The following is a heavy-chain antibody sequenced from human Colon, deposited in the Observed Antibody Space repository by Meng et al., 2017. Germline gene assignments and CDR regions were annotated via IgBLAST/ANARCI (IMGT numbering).Heavy chain of an antibody. Sequence: QVQLQQWGAGLLKPSETLTLTRPAYGGSFSGYYWNWIRQSPGKGLEWIGEINHSGSTNYIPSLKSRVTISVDTSKNQFSLKLSSVTAADTAVYYCARGFWVVREIIITPLDYWGQGSLVTVSS. V-gene: IGHV4-34*01. J-gene: IGHJ4*02. CDR3: ARGFWVVREIIITPLDY. CDR2: INHSGST. CDR1: GGSFSGYY. D-gene: IGHD3-10*01.